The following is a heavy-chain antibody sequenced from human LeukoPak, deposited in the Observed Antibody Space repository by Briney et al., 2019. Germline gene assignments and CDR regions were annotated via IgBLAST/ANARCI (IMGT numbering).Heavy chain of an antibody. CDR3: ATEGYSYGYSFDY. V-gene: IGHV3-15*01. D-gene: IGHD5-18*01. Sequence: GGSLRLSCAASGFTFSNAWMSWVRQAPGKGLEWGGRIKSKTDGGTTDYAAPVKGRFTISRDESKNTLYLQMNSLKTEATAVYYCATEGYSYGYSFDYWGQGTLVTVSS. CDR2: IKSKTDGGTT. CDR1: GFTFSNAW. J-gene: IGHJ4*02.